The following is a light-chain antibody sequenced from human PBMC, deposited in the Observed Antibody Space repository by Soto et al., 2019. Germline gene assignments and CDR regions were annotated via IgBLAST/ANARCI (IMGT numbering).Light chain of an antibody. CDR3: QQYDSSPFT. Sequence: EIVLTQSPGTLSLSPGERATRSCRASQTITKYYLAWYQQKPGQAPRLLIYGASIRATDIPDRFSGSGSGTDFTLTISRLEPEDFAVYYCQQYDSSPFTFGPGTKVDI. CDR2: GAS. J-gene: IGKJ3*01. CDR1: QTITKYY. V-gene: IGKV3-20*01.